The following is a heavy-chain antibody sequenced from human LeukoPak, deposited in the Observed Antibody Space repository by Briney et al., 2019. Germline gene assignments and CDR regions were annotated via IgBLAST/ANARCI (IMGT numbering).Heavy chain of an antibody. J-gene: IGHJ4*02. D-gene: IGHD2-2*01. V-gene: IGHV3-7*04. Sequence: PGGSLRLSCAASGFTFSNYWMSWVRQAPGKGLEWVANIKHDGSAKYFVDSVMGRFTISRDNAKNSLFLQMNSLRAEDAAVYYCARERLKDCSSTSCYADFDYWGQGPLLTVSS. CDR2: IKHDGSAK. CDR1: GFTFSNYW. CDR3: ARERLKDCSSTSCYADFDY.